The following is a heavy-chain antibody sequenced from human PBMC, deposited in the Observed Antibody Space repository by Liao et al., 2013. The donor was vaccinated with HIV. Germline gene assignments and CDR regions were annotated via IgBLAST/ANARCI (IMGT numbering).Heavy chain of an antibody. Sequence: QVQLQESGPGLVKPSQTLSLTCTVSGGSISSGSYYWSWIRQPAGKGLEWIGRIYTSGSTNYNPSLKSRVTISVDTSKNQFSLKLSSVTAADTAVYYCARGRDFGCFDIWGQGTMVTVSS. D-gene: IGHD3-3*01. J-gene: IGHJ3*02. CDR1: GGSISSGSYY. V-gene: IGHV4-61*02. CDR2: IYTSGST. CDR3: ARGRDFGCFDI.